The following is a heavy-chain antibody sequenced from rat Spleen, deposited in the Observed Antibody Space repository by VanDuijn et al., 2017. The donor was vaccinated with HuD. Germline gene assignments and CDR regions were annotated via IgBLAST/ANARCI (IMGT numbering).Heavy chain of an antibody. CDR2: INGDSSTI. CDR3: ARALTYGDVMDA. CDR1: GFNFNDYW. D-gene: IGHD1-11*01. J-gene: IGHJ4*01. Sequence: EVKLVESGGGLVQPGRSLKLSCAASGFNFNDYWMGWVRQAPGKGLEWIGEINGDSSTINYNPSLKDKFTISRDNAQNTLYLQMSKLGSEDTAIYYGARALTYGDVMDAWGQGASVTVSS. V-gene: IGHV4-2*01.